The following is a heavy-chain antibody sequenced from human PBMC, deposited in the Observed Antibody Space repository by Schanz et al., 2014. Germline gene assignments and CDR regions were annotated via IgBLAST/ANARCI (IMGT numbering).Heavy chain of an antibody. CDR1: RYTFNTYG. CDR3: ARGGYSSGWYDRDIAHFDY. D-gene: IGHD6-19*01. V-gene: IGHV1-18*01. J-gene: IGHJ4*02. CDR2: ISAYTNNT. Sequence: QGQLVQSGPEVKEPGASVKVSCEASRYTFNTYGLNWVRQAPGQRLEWMGWISAYTNNTNYAQKVQGRVTMTTDTSTGTAYMELRSLRSDDTAVYYCARGGYSSGWYDRDIAHFDYWGQGTLVTVSS.